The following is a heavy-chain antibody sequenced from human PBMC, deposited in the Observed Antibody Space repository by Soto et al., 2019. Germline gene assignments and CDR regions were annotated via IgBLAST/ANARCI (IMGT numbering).Heavy chain of an antibody. CDR1: GGTFSSYA. CDR3: ARAVVDCSGGSCATSADY. V-gene: IGHV1-69*01. CDR2: IIPIFGTA. D-gene: IGHD2-15*01. Sequence: SVKVSCTASGGTFSSYAISWVRQAPGQGLEWMGGIIPIFGTANYAQKFQGRVTITADESTSTAYMELSSLRSEDTAVYYCARAVVDCSGGSCATSADYWGQGTLVTVSS. J-gene: IGHJ4*02.